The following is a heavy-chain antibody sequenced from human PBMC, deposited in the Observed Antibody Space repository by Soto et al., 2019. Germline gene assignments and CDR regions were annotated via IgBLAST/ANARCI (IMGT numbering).Heavy chain of an antibody. V-gene: IGHV3-30*03. CDR1: GFTFSSYG. J-gene: IGHJ4*02. CDR3: ARGYGDYEDLYYFDY. Sequence: PGGSLRLSCAASGFTFSSYGMHWVRQAPGKGLEWVALISYDGSNKYYADSVKGRFTISRDNSKNTLYLQMNSLRAEDTAVYYCARGYGDYEDLYYFDYWGQGTLVTVSS. D-gene: IGHD4-17*01. CDR2: ISYDGSNK.